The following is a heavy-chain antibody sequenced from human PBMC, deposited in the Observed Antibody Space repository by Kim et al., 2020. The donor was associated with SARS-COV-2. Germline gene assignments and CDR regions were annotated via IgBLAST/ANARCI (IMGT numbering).Heavy chain of an antibody. V-gene: IGHV4-31*03. J-gene: IGHJ4*02. CDR2: ISYSGNS. CDR3: ARGQPLAY. Sequence: SETLSLTCSVSGGSIRSGGKFWTWIRHHPAKGLEWIGYISYSGNSHYSPSLRSRVSISLQTSENQFSLELTSVTAADTAVFYCARGQPLAYWGQGILVTVSS. D-gene: IGHD2-2*01. CDR1: GGSIRSGGKF.